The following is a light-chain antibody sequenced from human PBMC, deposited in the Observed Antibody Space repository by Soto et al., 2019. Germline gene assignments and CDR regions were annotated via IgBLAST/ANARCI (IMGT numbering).Light chain of an antibody. CDR3: QQYSQWPPYN. V-gene: IGKV3-15*01. CDR1: QSISSK. Sequence: EIVMTQSPATLSVSPGERASLSCRASQSISSKLAWYQQKPGQAPRLLIYDASTRATDIPARFSGSESGTEFTITINSLQSEDFVVYYCQQYSQWPPYNLGQGTKLEIK. CDR2: DAS. J-gene: IGKJ2*01.